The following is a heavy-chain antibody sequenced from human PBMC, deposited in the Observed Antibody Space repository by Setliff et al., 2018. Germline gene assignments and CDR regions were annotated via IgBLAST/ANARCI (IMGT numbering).Heavy chain of an antibody. V-gene: IGHV1-18*01. J-gene: IGHJ3*01. Sequence: ASVKVSCKASGYTFTSYGISWVRQAPGQGLEWMGWISAYNGNTNYAQKLQGRVTMTTDTSTSTAYMGLRSLRSDDTAVYYCARGYCSSTACYPYIPGLGVWGQGTMVTVSS. CDR2: ISAYNGNT. CDR3: ARGYCSSTACYPYIPGLGV. CDR1: GYTFTSYG. D-gene: IGHD2-2*01.